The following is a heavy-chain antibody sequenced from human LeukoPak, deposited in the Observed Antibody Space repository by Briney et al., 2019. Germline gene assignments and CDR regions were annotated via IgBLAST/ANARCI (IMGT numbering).Heavy chain of an antibody. V-gene: IGHV3-74*01. J-gene: IGHJ4*02. D-gene: IGHD6-6*01. CDR2: INTDGSST. CDR1: GFTFSSYW. Sequence: GGSLRLSCAASGFTFSSYWMHWVRHAPGKGLVWVSRINTDGSSTSYADSVKGRFTISRDNAKNTLYLQMNSLRAEDTAVYYCAREEVSSSSSEYYFDYWGQGTLVTVSS. CDR3: AREEVSSSSSEYYFDY.